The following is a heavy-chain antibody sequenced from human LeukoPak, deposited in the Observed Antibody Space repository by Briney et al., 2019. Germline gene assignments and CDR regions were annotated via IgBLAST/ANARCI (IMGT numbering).Heavy chain of an antibody. J-gene: IGHJ4*02. CDR2: ISSNGDNT. Sequence: GGSLRLSCSVSGFTFSTYVMHWVRQAPGKGLEYVSAISSNGDNTYYADSEKGRFTISRDNSKDTLYLQMSSLRADDTAVYYCVRGTGYWGQGTLVTVSS. CDR1: GFTFSTYV. V-gene: IGHV3-64D*06. CDR3: VRGTGY.